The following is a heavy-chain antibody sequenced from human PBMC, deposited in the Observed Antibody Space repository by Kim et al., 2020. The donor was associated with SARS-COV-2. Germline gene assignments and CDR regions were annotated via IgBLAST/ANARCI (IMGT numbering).Heavy chain of an antibody. CDR3: AREPYCRGGTCFAFDL. J-gene: IGHJ3*01. D-gene: IGHD2-15*01. CDR1: GFSFSNYN. V-gene: IGHV3-48*02. CDR2: INIDSDAI. Sequence: GGSLRLSCAASGFSFSNYNMHWVRQAPGKGLEWVSYINIDSDAIHYADSVKGRFTVSRDNAKNSLYLQMHSLKDEDTAVYYCAREPYCRGGTCFAFDLWGQGTMVTVSS.